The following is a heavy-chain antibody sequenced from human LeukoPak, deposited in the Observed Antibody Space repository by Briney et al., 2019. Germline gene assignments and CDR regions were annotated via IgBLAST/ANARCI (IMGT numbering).Heavy chain of an antibody. Sequence: GGSLRLSCAASGFTFDDYAMHWVRQAPGKGLEWVSGISWNSGSIGYADSVKGRFTISRDNAKNSLYLQMNSLRAEDTASYYCTKEAVAGNFDYWGQGTLVTVSS. CDR2: ISWNSGSI. V-gene: IGHV3-9*01. D-gene: IGHD6-19*01. CDR1: GFTFDDYA. CDR3: TKEAVAGNFDY. J-gene: IGHJ4*02.